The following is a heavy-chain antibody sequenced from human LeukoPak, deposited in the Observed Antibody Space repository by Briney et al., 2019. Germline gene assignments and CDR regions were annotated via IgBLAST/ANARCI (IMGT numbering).Heavy chain of an antibody. CDR1: GYTFTGYY. Sequence: GASVNLSFKSSGYTFTGYYMHWGRQAPGQGLEWMGWINHNSGGTNYAPKFQGRVTMSRDTSISTAYMQLSRLRSDDTAVYSSARDFSGTYPRPYWGQGPLVTVSS. CDR2: INHNSGGT. CDR3: ARDFSGTYPRPY. J-gene: IGHJ4*02. V-gene: IGHV1-2*02. D-gene: IGHD1-26*01.